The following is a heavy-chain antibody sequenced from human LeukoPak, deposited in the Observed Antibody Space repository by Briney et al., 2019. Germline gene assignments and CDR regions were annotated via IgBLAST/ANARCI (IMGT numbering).Heavy chain of an antibody. CDR1: VYTFTDYY. J-gene: IGHJ4*02. CDR3: ATVGGNFNFDY. D-gene: IGHD4-23*01. Sequence: ASVKVSCKGSVYTFTDYYMHWVQQAPGKGLEWMGLVDPEDGETIYAEKFQGRVTITADTSTDTAYMELSSLRSEDTAVYYCATVGGNFNFDYWGQGTLVTVSS. V-gene: IGHV1-69-2*01. CDR2: VDPEDGET.